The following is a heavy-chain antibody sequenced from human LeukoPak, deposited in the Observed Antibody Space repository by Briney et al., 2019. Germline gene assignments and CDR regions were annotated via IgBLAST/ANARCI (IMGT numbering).Heavy chain of an antibody. J-gene: IGHJ5*02. CDR1: GGSISSYY. CDR2: IYYSGST. D-gene: IGHD6-13*01. V-gene: IGHV4-59*01. Sequence: PSETLSLTCTVSGGSISSYYWSWIRLPPGKGLEWIGYIYYSGSTNYDPSLKSRVTISVDTSKNQFSLKLSSVTAADTAVYYCAREQLAAAGENWFDPWGQGTLVTVSS. CDR3: AREQLAAAGENWFDP.